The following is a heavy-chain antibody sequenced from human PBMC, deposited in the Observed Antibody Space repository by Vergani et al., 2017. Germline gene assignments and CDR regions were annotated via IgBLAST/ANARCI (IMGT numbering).Heavy chain of an antibody. D-gene: IGHD3-3*01. CDR3: ARGIFGVNNNYYYYYYMDV. CDR2: IYYSGST. Sequence: QVQLQESGPGLVKPSETLSLTCTVSGGSISSYYWSWIRQPPGKGLEWIGYIYYSGSTNYNPSLKSRVTISVDTSKNQFSLKLSSVTAADTAVYYCARGIFGVNNNYYYYYYMDVWGKGTTVTVSS. V-gene: IGHV4-59*01. J-gene: IGHJ6*03. CDR1: GGSISSYY.